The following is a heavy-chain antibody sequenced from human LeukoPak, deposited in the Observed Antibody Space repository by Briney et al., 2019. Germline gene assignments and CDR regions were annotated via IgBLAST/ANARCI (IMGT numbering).Heavy chain of an antibody. CDR2: SNHSGST. D-gene: IGHD2-2*01. CDR3: APKSLGYSSSTSCSALDY. Sequence: SETLSLTCAVYGGSFSCYYWSWIRQPPGKGLEWIGESNHSGSTNYNPSLKSRVTISVDTSKNQFSLKLSSVTAADTAVYYCAPKSLGYSSSTSCSALDYWGQGTLVTVSS. CDR1: GGSFSCYY. J-gene: IGHJ4*02. V-gene: IGHV4-34*01.